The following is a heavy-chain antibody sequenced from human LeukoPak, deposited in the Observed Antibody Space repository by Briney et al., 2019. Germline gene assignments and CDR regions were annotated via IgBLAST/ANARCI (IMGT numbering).Heavy chain of an antibody. D-gene: IGHD3-22*01. CDR1: GFTFDDYA. J-gene: IGHJ5*02. Sequence: GGSLRLSCAASGFTFDDYAMHWVRQAPREGLEWGSGISWNSGSIGYADSVKGRFTISRDNANNSLYLQMNSLRAEDTAFYYCAKDTGYYYDSSNYFDPWGQGTLVTVSS. CDR2: ISWNSGSI. CDR3: AKDTGYYYDSSNYFDP. V-gene: IGHV3-9*01.